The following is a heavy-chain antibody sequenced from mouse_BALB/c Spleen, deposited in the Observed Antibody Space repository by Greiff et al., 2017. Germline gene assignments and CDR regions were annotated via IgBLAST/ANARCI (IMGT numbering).Heavy chain of an antibody. V-gene: IGHV1-7*01. Sequence: VQLQQSGAELAKPGASVKMSCKASGYTFTSYWMHWVKQRPGQGLEWIGYINPSTGYTEYNQKFKDKATLTADKSSSTAYMELRSLTSEDSAVYYCTRERGYYFDYWGQGTTLTVSS. J-gene: IGHJ2*01. CDR3: TRERGYYFDY. CDR2: INPSTGYT. CDR1: GYTFTSYW.